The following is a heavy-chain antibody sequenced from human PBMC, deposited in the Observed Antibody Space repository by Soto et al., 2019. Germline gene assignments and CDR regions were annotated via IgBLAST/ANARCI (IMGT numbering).Heavy chain of an antibody. V-gene: IGHV1-8*01. Sequence: QVQLVQSGPEVKPPGASLKVSCKASGYTFTSFQINWVRQATGQGLEWMGWMDPNNGATAYAQKFQGRLTVTRDTSISTAYMELTSLRSEDTAVYYCTRSGFNFHFDYWGQGALVVVSS. D-gene: IGHD6-25*01. CDR2: MDPNNGAT. CDR3: TRSGFNFHFDY. J-gene: IGHJ4*02. CDR1: GYTFTSFQ.